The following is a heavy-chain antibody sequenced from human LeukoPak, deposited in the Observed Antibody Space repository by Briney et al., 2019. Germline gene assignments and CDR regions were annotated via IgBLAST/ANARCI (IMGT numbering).Heavy chain of an antibody. J-gene: IGHJ6*02. Sequence: GGSLRLSCAASGFTFSSNYMHWVRQAPGKGLEYVSAISSNGGNTHYANSVKGRFTISRDNSKNTLYLQMNSLRAEDTAVYYCAKANYDSSGYGPGAGMDVWGQGTTVTVSS. V-gene: IGHV3-64*01. CDR1: GFTFSSNY. CDR2: ISSNGGNT. CDR3: AKANYDSSGYGPGAGMDV. D-gene: IGHD3-22*01.